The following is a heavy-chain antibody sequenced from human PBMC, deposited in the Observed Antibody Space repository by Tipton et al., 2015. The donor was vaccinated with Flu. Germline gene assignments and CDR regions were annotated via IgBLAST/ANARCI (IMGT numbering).Heavy chain of an antibody. CDR3: ARSPSYSGSGNYPYYFDF. CDR1: GGSISSYY. CDR2: MYTSGST. J-gene: IGHJ4*02. V-gene: IGHV4-4*07. D-gene: IGHD3-10*01. Sequence: TLSLTCTVSGGSISSYYWSWIRQPAGKGLEWIGRMYTSGSTKYNPSLKTRVTLSVDRTENQFSLKLSSVTAADTAVYYCARSPSYSGSGNYPYYFDFWGQGTLVTVSS.